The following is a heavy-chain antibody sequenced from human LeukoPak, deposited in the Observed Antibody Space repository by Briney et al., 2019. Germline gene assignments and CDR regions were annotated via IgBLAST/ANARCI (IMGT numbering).Heavy chain of an antibody. V-gene: IGHV4-59*01. D-gene: IGHD3-22*01. J-gene: IGHJ3*02. CDR3: ARGLDYYDSSGPFRAFDI. CDR2: IYYSGST. CDR1: GGSFSGYY. Sequence: SETLSLTCAVYGGSFSGYYWSWIRQPPGKGLEWIGYIYYSGSTNYNPSLKSRVTISVDTSKNQFSLKLSSVTAADTAVYYCARGLDYYDSSGPFRAFDIWGQGTMVTVSS.